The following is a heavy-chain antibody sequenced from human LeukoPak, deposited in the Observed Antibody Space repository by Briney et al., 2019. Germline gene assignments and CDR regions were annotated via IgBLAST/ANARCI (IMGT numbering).Heavy chain of an antibody. D-gene: IGHD3-10*01. CDR2: IYWDDDK. Sequence: SGPTLVKPTQPLALTCTFSELSFSTPGVGVGWIRQPPGKALEWLAVIYWDDDKRYSPSLKSRLTITKDTSKNQVVLTMTNMDPVDTATYYCARFIRGAHDYWGQGTLVTVSS. V-gene: IGHV2-5*02. J-gene: IGHJ4*02. CDR1: ELSFSTPGVG. CDR3: ARFIRGAHDY.